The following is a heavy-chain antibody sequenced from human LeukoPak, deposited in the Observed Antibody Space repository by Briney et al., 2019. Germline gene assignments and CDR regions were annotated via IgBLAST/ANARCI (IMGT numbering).Heavy chain of an antibody. CDR3: ARGTVELWLVGGTKRYYYYYYMDV. CDR2: IIPIFGTA. J-gene: IGHJ6*03. D-gene: IGHD5-18*01. V-gene: IGHV1-69*13. Sequence: SVKVSCKASGGTFSSYAISWVRQAPGQGLEWMGGIIPIFGTANYAQKFQGRVTITADESTSTAYMELSSLRSEDTAVYYCARGTVELWLVGGTKRYYYYYYMDVWGKGTTVTVSS. CDR1: GGTFSSYA.